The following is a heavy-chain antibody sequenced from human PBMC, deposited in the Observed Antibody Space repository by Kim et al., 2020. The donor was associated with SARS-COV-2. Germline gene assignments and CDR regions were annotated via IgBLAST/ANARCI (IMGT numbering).Heavy chain of an antibody. Sequence: GGSLRLSCAASGFTFSNYGMNWVRQAPGKGLEWVSGISDSGGTTYYADSVKGRFTISRDNSKSTLYLQMNSLRVEDTAGYFCAKVPISPVNGCADFWGQGNLVTVLS. J-gene: IGHJ4*02. D-gene: IGHD1-20*01. CDR3: AKVPISPVNGCADF. CDR1: GFTFSNYG. CDR2: ISDSGGTT. V-gene: IGHV3-23*01.